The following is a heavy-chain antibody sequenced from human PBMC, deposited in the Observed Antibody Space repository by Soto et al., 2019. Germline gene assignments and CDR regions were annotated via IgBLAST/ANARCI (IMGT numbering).Heavy chain of an antibody. J-gene: IGHJ4*02. Sequence: QVHLVQSGAEVKKPGSSVKVSCKASGGILSHYAVSWVRQAPGQGLEWMGGTLPISGTTDYAQKFKGRVTITADATTNTAYRELNSLRSDDTAVYYCGTGDSSDTGDHWGPGTLVTVSS. CDR1: GGILSHYA. CDR3: GTGDSSDTGDH. V-gene: IGHV1-69*01. CDR2: TLPISGTT. D-gene: IGHD6-19*01.